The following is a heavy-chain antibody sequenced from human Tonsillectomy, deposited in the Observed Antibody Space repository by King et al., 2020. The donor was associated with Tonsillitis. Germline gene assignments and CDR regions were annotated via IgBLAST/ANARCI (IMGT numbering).Heavy chain of an antibody. V-gene: IGHV3-13*01. J-gene: IGHJ6*02. CDR1: GFTFSSYD. CDR2: IGTAGDT. CDR3: ARGLYYDILTGYRDYYYYGMDV. Sequence: QLVQSGGGLVQPGGSLRLSCAASGFTFSSYDMHWVRQATGKGLEWVSAIGTAGDTYYPGSVKGRFTISRENAKNSLYLQMNSLRAGDTAVYYCARGLYYDILTGYRDYYYYGMDVWGQGTTVTVSS. D-gene: IGHD3-9*01.